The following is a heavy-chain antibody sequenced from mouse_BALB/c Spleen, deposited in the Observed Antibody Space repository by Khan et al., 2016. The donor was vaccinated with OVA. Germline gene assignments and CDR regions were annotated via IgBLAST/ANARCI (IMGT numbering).Heavy chain of an antibody. J-gene: IGHJ3*01. CDR3: TREGGDSSGYVAY. V-gene: IGHV1-69*02. Sequence: QVQLQQPGAELVRPGASMKLSCKASGYTFTSYWINWVKQRPGQGLEWIGNVYPSDSYTNYNQKFKDKATLTVDKSSSTAYMQLSSPTSEDSAVYYCTREGGDSSGYVAYWGQGTLVTVSA. CDR2: VYPSDSYT. D-gene: IGHD3-2*01. CDR1: GYTFTSYW.